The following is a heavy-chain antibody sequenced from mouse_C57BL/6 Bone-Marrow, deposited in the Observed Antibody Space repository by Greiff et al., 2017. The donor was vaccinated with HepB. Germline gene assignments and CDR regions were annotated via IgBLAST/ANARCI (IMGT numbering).Heavy chain of an antibody. V-gene: IGHV1-82*01. CDR1: GYAFSSSW. Sequence: VQLQQSGPELVKPGASVKISCKASGYAFSSSWMNWVKQRPGKGLEWIGRIYPGDGDTNYNGKFKGKATLTADKSSSTAYMQLSSLTSEDSAVYFCARNSYGNLFDYWGQGTTLTVSS. CDR2: IYPGDGDT. CDR3: ARNSYGNLFDY. D-gene: IGHD2-1*01. J-gene: IGHJ2*01.